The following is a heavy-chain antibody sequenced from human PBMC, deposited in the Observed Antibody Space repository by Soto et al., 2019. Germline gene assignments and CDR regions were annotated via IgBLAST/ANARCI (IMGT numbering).Heavy chain of an antibody. CDR1: GGSFSGYY. CDR2: INHSGST. CDR3: ARGGYLTGYLIYYYGMDV. J-gene: IGHJ6*02. V-gene: IGHV4-34*01. D-gene: IGHD3-9*01. Sequence: SETLSLTCAVYGGSFSGYYWSWIRQPPGKGLEWIGEINHSGSTNYNPSLKSRVTISVDTSKNQFSLKLSSVTAADTAVYYCARGGYLTGYLIYYYGMDVWGQGTTVTVSS.